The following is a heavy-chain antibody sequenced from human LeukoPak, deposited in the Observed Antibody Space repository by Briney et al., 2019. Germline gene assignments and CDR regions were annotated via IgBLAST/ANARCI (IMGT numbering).Heavy chain of an antibody. Sequence: GASVKVSCKASGRTFSSYAISWVRQAPGQGLEWMGGIIPIFGTANYAQKFQGRVTITADKSTSTAYMELSSLRSEDTAVYYCAREWLLPKGYYFDYWGQGTLVTVSS. J-gene: IGHJ4*02. CDR3: AREWLLPKGYYFDY. CDR1: GRTFSSYA. V-gene: IGHV1-69*06. D-gene: IGHD3-22*01. CDR2: IIPIFGTA.